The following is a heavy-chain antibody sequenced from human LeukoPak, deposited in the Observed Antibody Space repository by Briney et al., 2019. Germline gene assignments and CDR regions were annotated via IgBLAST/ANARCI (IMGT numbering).Heavy chain of an antibody. CDR3: ARAVTSFYDAFDI. Sequence: PSETLSLTCTVSGGSISSGGYYWSWIRQHPGKGLEWIGYIYYSGSTYYNPSLKSRVTISVDTSKNQFSLKLSSVTAADTAVYYCARAVTSFYDAFDIWGQGTMVTVSS. D-gene: IGHD4-17*01. V-gene: IGHV4-31*03. CDR2: IYYSGST. CDR1: GGSISSGGYY. J-gene: IGHJ3*02.